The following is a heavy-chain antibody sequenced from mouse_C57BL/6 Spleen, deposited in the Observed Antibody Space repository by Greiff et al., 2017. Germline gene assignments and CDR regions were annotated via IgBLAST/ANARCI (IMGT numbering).Heavy chain of an antibody. Sequence: QVQLQQPGAELVKPGASVKMSCKASGYTFTSYWITWVKQRPGQGLEWIGDIYPGSGSTNYNEKFKSKATLTVDTSSSTAYMQLSSLTSEDSAVYYGAGAVVATPYAMDYWGQGTSVTVSS. CDR1: GYTFTSYW. CDR3: AGAVVATPYAMDY. CDR2: IYPGSGST. V-gene: IGHV1-55*01. D-gene: IGHD1-1*01. J-gene: IGHJ4*01.